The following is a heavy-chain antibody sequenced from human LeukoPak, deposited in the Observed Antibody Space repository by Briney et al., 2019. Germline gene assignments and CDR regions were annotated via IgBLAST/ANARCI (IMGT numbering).Heavy chain of an antibody. CDR1: GFSFSAYG. CDR3: AKDLTFIAAAGRAGVY. V-gene: IGHV3-23*01. CDR2: ISGSGSST. J-gene: IGHJ4*02. D-gene: IGHD6-13*01. Sequence: GGSLRLSCAASGFSFSAYGMSWVRQTPGKGLEWVSTISGSGSSTYYADSVKGRFTISRDNSKNTLYLQMNSLRAEDTAVYYCAKDLTFIAAAGRAGVYWGQGTLVTVSS.